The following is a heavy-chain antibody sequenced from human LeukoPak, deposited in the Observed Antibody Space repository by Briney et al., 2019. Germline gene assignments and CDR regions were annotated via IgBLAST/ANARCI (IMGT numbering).Heavy chain of an antibody. D-gene: IGHD1-1*01. CDR2: IYYSGST. V-gene: IGHV4-31*03. CDR3: ARAQLETNYRYYYMDV. J-gene: IGHJ6*03. CDR1: GGSISSGGYY. Sequence: SETLSLTCTVSGGSISSGGYYWSWIRQHPGKGLEWIGYIYYSGSTYYNPSLKSRVTISVDTSKNQFSLKLSSVTAADTAVYYCARAQLETNYRYYYMDVWGKGTTVTVSS.